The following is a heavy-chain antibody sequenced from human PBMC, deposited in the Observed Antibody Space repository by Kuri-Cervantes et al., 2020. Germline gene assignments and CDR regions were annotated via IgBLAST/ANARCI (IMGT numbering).Heavy chain of an antibody. J-gene: IGHJ4*02. CDR1: GYTFTSYD. CDR3: ARERIKTYYYDSSGYYSGY. V-gene: IGHV1-8*01. Sequence: ASVKVSCKASGYTFTSYDINWVRQATGQGLEWMGWMNPNSGNTGYAQKFQGRVTMTRNTSISTAYMELSSLRSEDTAVYYCARERIKTYYYDSSGYYSGYWGQGTLVTVSS. D-gene: IGHD3-22*01. CDR2: MNPNSGNT.